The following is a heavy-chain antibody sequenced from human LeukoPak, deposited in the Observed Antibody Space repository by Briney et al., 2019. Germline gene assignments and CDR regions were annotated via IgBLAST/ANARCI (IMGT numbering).Heavy chain of an antibody. CDR2: IWNDGSNK. J-gene: IGHJ4*02. CDR3: VKAWATGYSTSDQQFVY. CDR1: GFTFSSYV. V-gene: IGHV3-33*06. D-gene: IGHD2-8*01. Sequence: GGSLRLSCAASGFTFSSYVMHWVRQAPGKGLEWVAVIWNDGSNKYFADSVKGRFTISRDSSKNTLYLQMNSLRVEDTALYYCVKAWATGYSTSDQQFVYWGQGTLVTVSS.